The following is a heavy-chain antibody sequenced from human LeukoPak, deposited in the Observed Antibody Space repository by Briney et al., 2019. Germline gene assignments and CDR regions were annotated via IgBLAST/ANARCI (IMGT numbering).Heavy chain of an antibody. J-gene: IGHJ4*02. Sequence: GGSLRLSCAASGFTLSTNWMSWVRQAPGKGLEWVANIKQDGSDKYYVNSVKGRFTISRDNAKNSLFLQMNSLRAEDSALYYCAKDEMIYYFDYWGQGTLVTVSS. CDR1: GFTLSTNW. V-gene: IGHV3-7*01. CDR3: AKDEMIYYFDY. CDR2: IKQDGSDK. D-gene: IGHD5-24*01.